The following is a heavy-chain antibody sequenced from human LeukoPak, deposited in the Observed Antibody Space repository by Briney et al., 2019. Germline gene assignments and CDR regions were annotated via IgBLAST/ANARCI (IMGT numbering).Heavy chain of an antibody. CDR3: ARGDYYHYGLDV. CDR2: ISSSSSHI. CDR1: GFTFSSYT. D-gene: IGHD3-10*01. Sequence: GGSLRLSCEGAGFTFSSYTMNWVRQAPGKGLEWVSSISSSSSHIYYADSVKGRFTISRDDAKNSLYLQMNSLRDEDTAVYYCARGDYYHYGLDVWGQGTTVTVSS. V-gene: IGHV3-21*01. J-gene: IGHJ6*02.